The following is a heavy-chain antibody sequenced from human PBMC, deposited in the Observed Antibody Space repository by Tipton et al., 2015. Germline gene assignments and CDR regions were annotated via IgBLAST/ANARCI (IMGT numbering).Heavy chain of an antibody. CDR3: ARHIAYHDNVDS. CDR2: IYYSGDT. V-gene: IGHV4-39*01. J-gene: IGHJ4*02. Sequence: TLSLTCTVSGGSISSSSYYWDWIRQSPGKELEWIGNIYYSGDTYYTPSLKSPVTISIDTSKNQFSLELSSVTAADTALYYCARHIAYHDNVDSWGQGTLVTVSS. CDR1: GGSISSSSYY. D-gene: IGHD2-2*01.